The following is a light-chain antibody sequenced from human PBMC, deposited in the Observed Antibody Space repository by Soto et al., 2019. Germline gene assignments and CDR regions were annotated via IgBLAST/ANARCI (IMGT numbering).Light chain of an antibody. Sequence: QSVLTQPPSTSGTPGQRVTMYCSGSNSNIGSNTVYWYQQLPGTAPKLLIHSDNQRPSGVPDRFSASKSGTSASLAISGLQSEDEADYYCAAWDDSRSGLVVFGGGTKLTVL. V-gene: IGLV1-44*01. CDR1: NSNIGSNT. CDR2: SDN. J-gene: IGLJ2*01. CDR3: AAWDDSRSGLVV.